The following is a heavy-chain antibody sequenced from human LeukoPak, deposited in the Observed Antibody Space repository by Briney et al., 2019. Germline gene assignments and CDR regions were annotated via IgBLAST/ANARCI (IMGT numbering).Heavy chain of an antibody. V-gene: IGHV4-59*01. CDR1: GGSISSYY. J-gene: IGHJ6*02. CDR2: IYYSGST. CDR3: ARDGYSGMDV. Sequence: SETLSLTCTVSGGSISSYYWSWIRQPPGKGLEWIGYIYYSGSTNYSPSLKSRVTISVDTSKNQFSLKLSSVTAADTAVYYCARDGYSGMDVWGRGSTVTVSS.